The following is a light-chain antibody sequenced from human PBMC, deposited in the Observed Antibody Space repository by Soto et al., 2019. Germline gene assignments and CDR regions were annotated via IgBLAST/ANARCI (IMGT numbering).Light chain of an antibody. CDR1: QSISSD. CDR2: AAS. V-gene: IGKV1-39*01. J-gene: IGKJ2*01. Sequence: DIQMTQSPSSLSASVGDRVTITCRAIQSISSDLNWYQQKPGKAPKLLIYAASSLQSGVPSGFSGSGSGTDLTLSISKLQPEDFGTYSGHQSQSPAYTFGQGTKLEIK. CDR3: HQSQSPAYT.